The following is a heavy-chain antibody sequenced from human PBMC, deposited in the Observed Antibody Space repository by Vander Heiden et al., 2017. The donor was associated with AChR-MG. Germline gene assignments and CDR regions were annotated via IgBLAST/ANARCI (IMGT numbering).Heavy chain of an antibody. V-gene: IGHV3-74*01. J-gene: IGHJ6*02. CDR2: INTDATHI. D-gene: IGHD2-8*01. CDR3: ARDLSLLEGTNRYYNYGMDV. CDR1: GFTFSTYW. Sequence: EEQLVESGGGLVQPGESLRLSCAASGFTFSTYWMHWVRQVPGKGLVWVSRINTDATHIAYAESVKGRFTISRDNTKSTLYLQMNSLRAEDAAVYYCARDLSLLEGTNRYYNYGMDVWGQGTTVTVSS.